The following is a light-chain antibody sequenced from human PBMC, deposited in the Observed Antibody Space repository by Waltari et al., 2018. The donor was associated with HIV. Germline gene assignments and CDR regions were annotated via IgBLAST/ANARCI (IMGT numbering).Light chain of an antibody. J-gene: IGLJ2*01. CDR1: SGRFASNS. Sequence: NFMLTQPHSVSESPGKTVTISCTRSSGRFASNSVHWYQQPPGSSPTTVIYQDNQRPSGVPDRFSGSIDSSSNSASLTISGLKTEDEADYYCQSYDSNNHVLFGGGTKLTVL. V-gene: IGLV6-57*01. CDR3: QSYDSNNHVL. CDR2: QDN.